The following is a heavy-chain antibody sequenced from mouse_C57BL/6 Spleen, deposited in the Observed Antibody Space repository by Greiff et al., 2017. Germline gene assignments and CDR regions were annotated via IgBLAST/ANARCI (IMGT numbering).Heavy chain of an antibody. CDR3: ARRADSPDYFDY. CDR2: IDPSDSYT. J-gene: IGHJ2*01. Sequence: QVQLQQPGAELVRPGTSVKLSCKASGYTFTSYWMHWVKQRPGQGLEWIGVIDPSDSYTNYNQKFKGKATLTVDTSSSTAYMQLSSLTSEDSAVYYCARRADSPDYFDYWCQGTTLTVSS. D-gene: IGHD3-2*01. CDR1: GYTFTSYW. V-gene: IGHV1-59*01.